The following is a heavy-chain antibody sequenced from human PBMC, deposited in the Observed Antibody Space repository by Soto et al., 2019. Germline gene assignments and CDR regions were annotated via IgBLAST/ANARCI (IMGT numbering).Heavy chain of an antibody. V-gene: IGHV1-8*02. CDR2: MNPNSGNT. CDR3: ARGFYYYYYMDV. CDR1: GYTFTSYG. Sequence: GVSVKVSCKASGYTFTSYGISWVRQATGQGLEWMGWMNPNSGNTGYAQKFQGRVTMTRNTSISTAYMELSSLRSEDTAVYYCARGFYYYYYMDVWGKGTTVTISS. J-gene: IGHJ6*03.